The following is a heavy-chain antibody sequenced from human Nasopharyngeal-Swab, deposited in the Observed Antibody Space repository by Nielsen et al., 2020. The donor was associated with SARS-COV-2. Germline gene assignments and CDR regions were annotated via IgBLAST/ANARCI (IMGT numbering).Heavy chain of an antibody. J-gene: IGHJ4*02. CDR3: AKDPFYDFWSGYYFDY. V-gene: IGHV3-30*18. D-gene: IGHD3-3*01. CDR2: ISYDGSNK. Sequence: WIRQPPGKGLEWVAVISYDGSNKYYADSVKGRLTISRDNSKNTLYLQVNSLRAEDTAVYYCAKDPFYDFWSGYYFDYWGQGTLVTVSS.